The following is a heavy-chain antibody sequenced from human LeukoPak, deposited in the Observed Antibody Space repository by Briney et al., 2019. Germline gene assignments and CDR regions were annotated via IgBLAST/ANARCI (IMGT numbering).Heavy chain of an antibody. V-gene: IGHV4-34*01. Sequence: SETLSLTCAVYGGSFSDYYWTWIRQPPGKWLEWIGEINHSGSTNYNPSLKSRVTISVDTSKNQFSLKLSSVTAADTAVFYCARGRPYRDGYKSYYYYMDVWGKGTTVTVSS. CDR3: ARGRPYRDGYKSYYYYMDV. D-gene: IGHD5-24*01. J-gene: IGHJ6*03. CDR1: GGSFSDYY. CDR2: INHSGST.